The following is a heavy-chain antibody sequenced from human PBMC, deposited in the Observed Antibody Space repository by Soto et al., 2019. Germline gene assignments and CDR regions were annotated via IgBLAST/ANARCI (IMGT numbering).Heavy chain of an antibody. Sequence: GESLKISCKGSGYSFTSYWIGWVRQMPGKGLEWMGIIYPGDSDTRYSPSFQGQVTISADKSINTAYLQWSSLKASDTAMYYCARLRYSSGWNEGGYYYYGMDVWGQGTTVTVSS. D-gene: IGHD6-19*01. V-gene: IGHV5-51*01. J-gene: IGHJ6*02. CDR3: ARLRYSSGWNEGGYYYYGMDV. CDR2: IYPGDSDT. CDR1: GYSFTSYW.